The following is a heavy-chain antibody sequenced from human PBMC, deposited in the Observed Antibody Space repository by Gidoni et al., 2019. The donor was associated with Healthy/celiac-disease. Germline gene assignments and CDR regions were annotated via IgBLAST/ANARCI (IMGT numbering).Heavy chain of an antibody. D-gene: IGHD3-22*01. J-gene: IGHJ4*02. CDR3: ARSADYYDSSGYYYWGDFDY. V-gene: IGHV2-26*01. CDR2: IFSNDEK. Sequence: QVTLKESGPVLVKPTETLTLTCTVSGFSLSNARMVVSWIRQPPGKALEWLAHIFSNDEKSYSPFLKSRLTIAKDTSKSQVGLTMTNMDPVDTATYYCARSADYYDSSGYYYWGDFDYWGQGTLVTVSS. CDR1: GFSLSNARMV.